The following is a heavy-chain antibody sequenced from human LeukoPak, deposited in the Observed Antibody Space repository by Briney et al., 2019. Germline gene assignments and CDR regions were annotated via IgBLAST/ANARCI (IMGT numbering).Heavy chain of an antibody. V-gene: IGHV4-59*08. J-gene: IGHJ4*02. CDR3: ARVRDHCSSTSCYTVYDY. CDR2: IYYSGST. CDR1: GGSISSYY. D-gene: IGHD2-2*02. Sequence: PSETLSLTCTVSGGSISSYYWSWIRQPPGKGLEWIGYIYYSGSTNYNPSLKSRVTISVDTSKNQFSLKLSSVTAADTAVYYCARVRDHCSSTSCYTVYDYWGQGTLVTVSS.